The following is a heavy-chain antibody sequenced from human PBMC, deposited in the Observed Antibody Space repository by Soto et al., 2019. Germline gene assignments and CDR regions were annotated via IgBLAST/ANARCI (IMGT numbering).Heavy chain of an antibody. Sequence: SETLSLTCAVYGGSFSGYYWSWIRQPPGKGLEWIGEINHSGSTNYNPSLKSRVTISVDTSKNQFSLKLSSVTAADTAVYYCARNEGVCSGGSCYPKGGYYFDYWGQGTLVTVSS. CDR2: INHSGST. V-gene: IGHV4-34*01. D-gene: IGHD2-15*01. CDR1: GGSFSGYY. J-gene: IGHJ4*02. CDR3: ARNEGVCSGGSCYPKGGYYFDY.